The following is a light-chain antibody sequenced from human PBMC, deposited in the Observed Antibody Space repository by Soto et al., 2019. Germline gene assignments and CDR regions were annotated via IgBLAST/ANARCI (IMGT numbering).Light chain of an antibody. V-gene: IGKV1-5*03. J-gene: IGKJ1*01. CDR3: QQYNSYPWT. CDR1: QSISSW. Sequence: DIQMTQSPSTLSASVGDRVTITCRASQSISSWLAWYQQKPGQAPKLLIYKASGLESGVPSRFSGSGSGTEFTLTISSLQPDDFATYYCQQYNSYPWTFGQGTKVEIK. CDR2: KAS.